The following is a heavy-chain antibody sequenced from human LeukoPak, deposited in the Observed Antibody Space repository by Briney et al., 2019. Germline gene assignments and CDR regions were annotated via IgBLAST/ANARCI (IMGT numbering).Heavy chain of an antibody. CDR3: ARDWSGSYYAVFGY. D-gene: IGHD1-26*01. J-gene: IGHJ4*02. Sequence: TSETLSLTCTASGGSISSSSYYWGWIRQPPGKGLEWIGSIYYSGSTYYNPSLKSRVTISVDTSKNQFSLKLSSVTAADTAVYYCARDWSGSYYAVFGYWGQGTLVTVSS. CDR2: IYYSGST. V-gene: IGHV4-39*07. CDR1: GGSISSSSYY.